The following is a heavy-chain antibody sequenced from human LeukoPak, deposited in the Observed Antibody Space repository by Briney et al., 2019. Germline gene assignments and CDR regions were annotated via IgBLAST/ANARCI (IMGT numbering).Heavy chain of an antibody. CDR2: ISSSSSTI. Sequence: GGSLRLSCAASGFTFSSYSMNWVRQAPGKGLEWVSYISSSSSTIYYADSVKGRFTISRDNAKNSLYLQMNSLRVEDTAVYYCARAVGIAAAAPFDYWGQGTLVTVSS. D-gene: IGHD6-13*01. V-gene: IGHV3-48*01. J-gene: IGHJ4*02. CDR1: GFTFSSYS. CDR3: ARAVGIAAAAPFDY.